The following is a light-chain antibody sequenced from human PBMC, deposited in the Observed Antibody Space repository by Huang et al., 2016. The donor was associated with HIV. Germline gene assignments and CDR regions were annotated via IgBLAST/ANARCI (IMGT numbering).Light chain of an antibody. Sequence: ERVMTQSPATLSVAPGERVTLPCRASHSVSSNLAWYQQKPGQAPRLLIHVASTRATGIPARFSGRGSGTEFTLAISSLQSEDSGVYFCQQYDNWPLTFGQGTRLEIK. V-gene: IGKV3-15*01. CDR3: QQYDNWPLT. J-gene: IGKJ5*01. CDR1: HSVSSN. CDR2: VAS.